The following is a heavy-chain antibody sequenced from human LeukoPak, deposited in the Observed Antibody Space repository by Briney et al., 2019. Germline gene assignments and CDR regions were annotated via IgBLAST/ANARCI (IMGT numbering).Heavy chain of an antibody. D-gene: IGHD1-26*01. CDR1: RFTFDDYD. V-gene: IGHV3-66*01. CDR2: IYSGGST. CDR3: AREGTWSYYYDY. Sequence: GGSLRLSCAASRFTFDDYDMSWVRQAPGKGLEWVSVIYSGGSTYYADSVKGRFTISRDNSKNTLYLQMNSLRAEDTAVYYCAREGTWSYYYDYWGQGTLVTVSS. J-gene: IGHJ4*02.